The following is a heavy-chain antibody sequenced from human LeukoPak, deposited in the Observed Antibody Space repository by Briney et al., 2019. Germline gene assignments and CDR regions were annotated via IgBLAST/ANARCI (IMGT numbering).Heavy chain of an antibody. CDR3: VKVYPTVTTSSVLGS. J-gene: IGHJ4*02. V-gene: IGHV3-30*18. Sequence: PGGSLRLSCAASGFIFSNYAIHGVRQAPGKGLEWVAAVSYDGNLQHYADAVKGRFTVSRDNSKNTVFLQINSLRTEDSAVYWCVKVYPTVTTSSVLGSWGQGTLVTVSS. D-gene: IGHD4-17*01. CDR2: VSYDGNLQ. CDR1: GFIFSNYA.